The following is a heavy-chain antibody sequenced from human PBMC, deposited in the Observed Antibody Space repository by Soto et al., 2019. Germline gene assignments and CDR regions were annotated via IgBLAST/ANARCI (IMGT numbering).Heavy chain of an antibody. CDR1: AGAISSGAYS. Sequence: TLSLTCAASAGAISSGAYSWSWIRPPPGKGLEWIGYIYHSGSTCYNPSLKSRVTISVDTSKNQFSLKLSSVTAADTAVYFCARDYCSGGSCYDYWGQGTLVTVSS. V-gene: IGHV4-30-2*05. D-gene: IGHD2-15*01. CDR2: IYHSGST. J-gene: IGHJ4*02. CDR3: ARDYCSGGSCYDY.